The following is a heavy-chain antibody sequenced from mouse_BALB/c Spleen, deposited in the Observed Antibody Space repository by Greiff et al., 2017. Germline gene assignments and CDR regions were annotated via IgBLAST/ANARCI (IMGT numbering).Heavy chain of an antibody. D-gene: IGHD1-1*01. V-gene: IGHV4-1*02. CDR3: AIYYYGSSYDAMDY. J-gene: IGHJ4*01. CDR2: INPDSSTI. CDR1: GFDFSRYW. Sequence: EVKVIESGGGLVQPGGSLKLSCAASGFDFSRYWMSWVRQAPGKGLEWIGEINPDSSTINYTPSLKDKFIISRDNAKNTLYLQMSKVRSEDTALYYCAIYYYGSSYDAMDYWGQGTSVTVSS.